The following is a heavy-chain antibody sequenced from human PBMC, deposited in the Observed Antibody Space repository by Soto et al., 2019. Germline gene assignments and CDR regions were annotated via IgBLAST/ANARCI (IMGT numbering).Heavy chain of an antibody. J-gene: IGHJ4*03. CDR1: GTTFSNYA. V-gene: IGHV1-69*12. Sequence: QVRLVQSVAEVKKTGSSVKVSCTASGTTFSNYAIGWVRQAPGQGLEWMGGIILPFGTPNYAQKFQGRVTITADESMTTAFMELRGLRSEDTAVYFCVRGPDYEGYFDYWGQGTLVTVSS. CDR2: IILPFGTP. D-gene: IGHD3-22*01. CDR3: VRGPDYEGYFDY.